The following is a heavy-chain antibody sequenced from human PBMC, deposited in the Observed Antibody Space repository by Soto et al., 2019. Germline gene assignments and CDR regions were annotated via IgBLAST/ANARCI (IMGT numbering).Heavy chain of an antibody. V-gene: IGHV4-31*03. CDR3: ARSYYYYDSSGYQNDAFDI. D-gene: IGHD3-22*01. CDR1: GVSISSGGYY. CDR2: IYYSGST. Sequence: SGTLSLTYTVSGVSISSGGYYWSWIRQHPGKGLEWIGYIYYSGSTYYNPSLKSRVTISVDTSKNQFSLKLSYVTAADTAVYYCARSYYYYDSSGYQNDAFDIWGQGTMVTVSS. J-gene: IGHJ3*02.